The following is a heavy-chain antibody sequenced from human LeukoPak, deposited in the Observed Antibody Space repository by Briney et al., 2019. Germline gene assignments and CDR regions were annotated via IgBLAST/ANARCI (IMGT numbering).Heavy chain of an antibody. D-gene: IGHD6-13*01. CDR3: ARDKAPGSSSWFYFDY. CDR2: ILYNEST. V-gene: IGHV4-59*11. J-gene: IGHJ4*02. Sequence: SETLSLTCSVTGASFSSHYWSWIRQTPGKGLEWIGQILYNESTDYNPSLKSRLTISIDASKNQFSLKLNSVTAADTAVYYCARDKAPGSSSWFYFDYWGQGTLVTVSS. CDR1: GASFSSHY.